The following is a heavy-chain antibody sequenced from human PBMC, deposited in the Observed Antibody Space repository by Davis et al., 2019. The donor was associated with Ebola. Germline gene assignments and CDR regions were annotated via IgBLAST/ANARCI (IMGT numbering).Heavy chain of an antibody. V-gene: IGHV3-7*03. Sequence: GGSLRLSCAASGFSFSTSFMTWVRQAPGKGLEWVANIKEDGSEQYYVDSVRGRFTISRDNARNSVFLHMNSLRAEDTAVYYCARDVGVEFDYWGQGALVTVSS. CDR2: IKEDGSEQ. CDR1: GFSFSTSF. CDR3: ARDVGVEFDY. J-gene: IGHJ4*02. D-gene: IGHD3-10*01.